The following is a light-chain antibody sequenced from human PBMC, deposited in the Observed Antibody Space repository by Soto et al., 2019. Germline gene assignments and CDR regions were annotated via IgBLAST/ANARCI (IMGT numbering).Light chain of an antibody. V-gene: IGKV3-15*01. J-gene: IGKJ5*01. CDR1: QSISSL. Sequence: EIVMTHSPATLSLSPWERATLSCRASQSISSLLAWYQQKPGQAPRLLIYGASTRATGIPATFSGSGSGTDFTLTISSLQSEDFAVYYCQQYDDWPITFGQGTRLEIK. CDR3: QQYDDWPIT. CDR2: GAS.